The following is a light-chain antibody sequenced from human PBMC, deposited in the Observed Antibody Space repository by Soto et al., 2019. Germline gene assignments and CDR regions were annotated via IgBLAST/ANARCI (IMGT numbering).Light chain of an antibody. V-gene: IGLV3-21*04. J-gene: IGLJ3*02. Sequence: SYELTQPPSVSVAPGKTARITCGGNNIGSKSVHWYQQKPGQAPVLVIYYDSDRPSGIPERFAGSNSGNTATLTISRVEAGYEDDYYCQVWDGSSDPWVFGGGTKLTVL. CDR1: NIGSKS. CDR2: YDS. CDR3: QVWDGSSDPWV.